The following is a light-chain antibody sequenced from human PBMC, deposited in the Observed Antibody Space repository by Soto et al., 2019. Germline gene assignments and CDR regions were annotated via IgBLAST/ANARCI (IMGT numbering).Light chain of an antibody. CDR1: QSIDMW. CDR3: QQYSSYEWT. J-gene: IGKJ1*01. CDR2: KAS. Sequence: DIQMTQSPSTLSASVGDRVTITCRASQSIDMWLAWYQQKPGKAPSLLIYKASSLERGVPSRFSGSGSGTESTLTITSLQPNDFATYYCQQYSSYEWTFGQGTKVEVK. V-gene: IGKV1-5*03.